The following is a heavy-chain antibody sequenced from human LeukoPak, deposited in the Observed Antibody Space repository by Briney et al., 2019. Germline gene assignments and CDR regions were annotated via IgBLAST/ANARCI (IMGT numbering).Heavy chain of an antibody. CDR2: IHDSGST. CDR1: GGTISSYY. D-gene: IGHD4-23*01. Sequence: PSETLSLTCTVSGGTISSYYWNWIRQPPGKGLEWIGYIHDSGSTKYNPSLKSRVTISVDTSKNQFSLKLSSVTAADTAVYYCAREIATSGGNSRALDYWGQGTLVTVSS. CDR3: AREIATSGGNSRALDY. V-gene: IGHV4-59*12. J-gene: IGHJ4*02.